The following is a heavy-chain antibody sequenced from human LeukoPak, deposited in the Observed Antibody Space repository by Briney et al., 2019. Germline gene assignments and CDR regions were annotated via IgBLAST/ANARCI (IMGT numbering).Heavy chain of an antibody. V-gene: IGHV5-51*01. Sequence: GESLKISFKGSGYSFTSYWIGWVRPMPGKGLEWMGIIYPGDSDTRYSPSFQGQVTISADKSISTAYLQWSSLKASDTAMYYCARDRVGGYISYYYYGMDVWGQGTTVTVSS. CDR2: IYPGDSDT. J-gene: IGHJ6*02. CDR1: GYSFTSYW. CDR3: ARDRVGGYISYYYYGMDV. D-gene: IGHD5-12*01.